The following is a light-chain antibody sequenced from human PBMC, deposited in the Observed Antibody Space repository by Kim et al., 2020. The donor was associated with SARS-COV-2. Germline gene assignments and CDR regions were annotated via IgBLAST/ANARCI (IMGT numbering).Light chain of an antibody. CDR2: AAS. J-gene: IGKJ4*01. V-gene: IGKV3-20*01. CDR1: QSVNNRF. Sequence: FPPGEAATLSCRTRQSVNNRFLAWFQQKPAQAPRLLIDAASNRATEIPDRFTGGGSGTDLTLTISRLEPEDFAMYYCQKFGHSPTFGGGTKVDIK. CDR3: QKFGHSPT.